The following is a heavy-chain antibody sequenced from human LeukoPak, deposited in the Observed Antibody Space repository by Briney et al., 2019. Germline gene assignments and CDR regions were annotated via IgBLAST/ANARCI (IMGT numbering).Heavy chain of an antibody. CDR3: ARGDDFSGDH. V-gene: IGHV3-7*04. J-gene: IGHJ4*02. D-gene: IGHD1-1*01. Sequence: PGGSLRLSCAVSGFTFSNFWMSWVRQAPGRGLEWVANIHPEGNEKYHVESVKGRFTISRDNAKNSLFLQMNGLRVEDTAVYYCARGDDFSGDHWGQGTLVIVSS. CDR1: GFTFSNFW. CDR2: IHPEGNEK.